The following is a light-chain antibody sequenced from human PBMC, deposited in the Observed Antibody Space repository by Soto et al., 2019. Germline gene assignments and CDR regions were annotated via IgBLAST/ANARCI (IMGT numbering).Light chain of an antibody. CDR2: GAS. CDR1: QSVSSSY. CDR3: QQYGSSPLT. J-gene: IGKJ3*01. Sequence: EIVLTQSPGTLSLSPGERATLSCRASQSVSSSYLAWYQQKPGQAPRLLIYGASSRATGIPDRFRGSGSGADFTLTTSLLEPEDLAVYYCQQYGSSPLTFGPGTKVDI. V-gene: IGKV3-20*01.